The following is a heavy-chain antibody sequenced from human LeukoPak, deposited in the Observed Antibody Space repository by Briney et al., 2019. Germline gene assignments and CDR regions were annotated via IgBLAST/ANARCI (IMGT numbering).Heavy chain of an antibody. V-gene: IGHV4-4*02. CDR1: AGSISSSNW. J-gene: IGHJ4*02. CDR2: IYHSGST. CDR3: AKKSNQGAYFDY. D-gene: IGHD4-11*01. Sequence: PSETLSLTCTVSAGSISSSNWWSWVRQPPGKGLEWIGEIYHSGSTNYNPSLKSRLTISVDKSKNQFSLKLSSVTAADTAVYYCAKKSNQGAYFDYWGQGTLVTVSS.